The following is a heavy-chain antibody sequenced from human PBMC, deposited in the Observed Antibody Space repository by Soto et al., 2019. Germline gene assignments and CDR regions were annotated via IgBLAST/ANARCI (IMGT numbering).Heavy chain of an antibody. CDR2: ISSSSSYI. CDR1: GFTFSSYS. J-gene: IGHJ4*02. V-gene: IGHV3-21*01. D-gene: IGHD2-15*01. CDR3: ARDRQDIVVVVAATIFDY. Sequence: PGGSLRLSCAASGFTFSSYSMNWVRQAPGKGLEWVSSISSSSSYIYYADSVKGRFTISRDNAKNSLYLQMNSLRAEDTAVYYCARDRQDIVVVVAATIFDYWGQGTLVTVSS.